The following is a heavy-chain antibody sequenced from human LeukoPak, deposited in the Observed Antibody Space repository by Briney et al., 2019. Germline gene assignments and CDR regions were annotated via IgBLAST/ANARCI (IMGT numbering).Heavy chain of an antibody. CDR1: GDSISSSSYY. V-gene: IGHV4-39*07. CDR3: ARGSGWYGY. Sequence: PSETLSLTCTVSGDSISSSSYYWGWIRQPPGKGLEWIGSISYSGGSYYTPSLRSRVTISVDTSKNQFSLKLTSVTAADTAVYYCARGSGWYGYWGQGTLVTVSS. J-gene: IGHJ4*02. D-gene: IGHD6-19*01. CDR2: ISYSGGS.